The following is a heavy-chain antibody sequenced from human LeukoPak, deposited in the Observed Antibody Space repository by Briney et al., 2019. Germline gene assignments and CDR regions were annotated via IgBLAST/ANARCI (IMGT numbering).Heavy chain of an antibody. Sequence: SQTLSLTCAISGDGLSVSSDVWNWVRQSPSRGLEWLGRTYHKSKLHNDYAVSVKSRITISPDTSKNQFSLHLNSVTPEDTAVYYCARDADWGYDAYDIWGQGTMVTVSS. CDR3: ARDADWGYDAYDI. J-gene: IGHJ3*02. CDR2: TYHKSKLHN. V-gene: IGHV6-1*01. CDR1: GDGLSVSSDV. D-gene: IGHD7-27*01.